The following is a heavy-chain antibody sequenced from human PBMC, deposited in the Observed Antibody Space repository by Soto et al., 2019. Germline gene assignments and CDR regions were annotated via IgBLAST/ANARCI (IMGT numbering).Heavy chain of an antibody. J-gene: IGHJ5*02. CDR2: IIPIFGTA. Sequence: QVQLVQSGAEVKKPGSSVKVSCKASGGTFSSYAISWVRQAPGQGLEWMGGIIPIFGTANYAQKFQGRVTITADESTSTAYMELSSLRSEDTAVNYCARVLGGIDYHFWSGNNWFDPWGQGTLVTVSS. D-gene: IGHD3-3*01. CDR3: ARVLGGIDYHFWSGNNWFDP. V-gene: IGHV1-69*01. CDR1: GGTFSSYA.